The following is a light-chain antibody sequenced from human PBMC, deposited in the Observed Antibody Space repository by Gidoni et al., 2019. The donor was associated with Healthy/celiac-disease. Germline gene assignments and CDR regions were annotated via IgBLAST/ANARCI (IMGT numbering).Light chain of an antibody. CDR2: AAS. Sequence: LQMTQSPSSLSASVGDRVTITCRASQGISNYLAWYQQKPEKVPKLLIYAASTLPSGVPSRFSGSGSGTDFTLTISSLQPEDVATYYCQKDNSAPFTFGAGTKVDIK. CDR3: QKDNSAPFT. CDR1: QGISNY. V-gene: IGKV1-27*01. J-gene: IGKJ3*01.